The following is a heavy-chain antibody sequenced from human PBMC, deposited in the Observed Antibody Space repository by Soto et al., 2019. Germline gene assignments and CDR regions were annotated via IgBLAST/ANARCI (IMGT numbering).Heavy chain of an antibody. CDR1: GFTFRTYT. J-gene: IGHJ3*01. V-gene: IGHV3-21*01. CDR2: ITATSTYI. CDR3: ARDSLNTSPSDTFDL. Sequence: VQLVESGGGLVKPGGSLRLSCAASGFTFRTYTMNWVRQAPGKAPQWVSSITATSTYIYYADSVKGRFTVSRDNPENSLYLQMNSLKVEDTAVYYCARDSLNTSPSDTFDLWGQGTMVTVSS.